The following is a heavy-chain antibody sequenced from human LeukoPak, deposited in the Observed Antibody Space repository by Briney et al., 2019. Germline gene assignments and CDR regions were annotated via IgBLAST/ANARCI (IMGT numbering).Heavy chain of an antibody. CDR3: ARAMSYYDFWSGYRNYYYMDV. CDR2: ISSSGSTI. V-gene: IGHV3-11*01. D-gene: IGHD3-3*01. Sequence: GGSLRLSCAASGFTFSDYYMSWIRQAPGKGLEWVSYISSSGSTIYYADSVKGRFTISRDNAKNSLYLQVNSLRAEDTAVYYCARAMSYYDFWSGYRNYYYMDVWGKGTTVTVSS. CDR1: GFTFSDYY. J-gene: IGHJ6*03.